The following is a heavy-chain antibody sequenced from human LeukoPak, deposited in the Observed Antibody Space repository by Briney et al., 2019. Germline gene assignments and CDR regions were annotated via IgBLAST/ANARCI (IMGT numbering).Heavy chain of an antibody. CDR1: GFTFSSYA. CDR2: ISGSGGST. V-gene: IGHV3-23*01. D-gene: IGHD6-6*01. Sequence: PGGSLRLSCAASGFTFSSYAMSWVRQAPGKGVEWVSAISGSGGSTYYADSVKGRFTISRDNAKNSLYLQMNSLRAEDTAVYYCARAGSSSSRGEIDYWGQGTLVTVSS. CDR3: ARAGSSSSRGEIDY. J-gene: IGHJ4*02.